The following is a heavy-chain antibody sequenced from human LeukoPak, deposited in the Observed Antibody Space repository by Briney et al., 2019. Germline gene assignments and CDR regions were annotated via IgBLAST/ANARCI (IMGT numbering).Heavy chain of an antibody. CDR1: GFTVSSNY. J-gene: IGHJ5*02. V-gene: IGHV3-11*01. D-gene: IGHD6-19*01. CDR2: ISSSGSTI. CDR3: ARRTGMTLPGWLRVVDL. Sequence: GGSLRLPCAASGFTVSSNYMSWVRQAPGKGLEWLSHISSSGSTIYYTDSVKGRFTISRDNSKNSLYLQMNSLRDEDTAVYYCARRTGMTLPGWLRVVDLWGQGTLVTVSS.